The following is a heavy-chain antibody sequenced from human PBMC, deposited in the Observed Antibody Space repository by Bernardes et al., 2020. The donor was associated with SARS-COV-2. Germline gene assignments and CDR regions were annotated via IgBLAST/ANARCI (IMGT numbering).Heavy chain of an antibody. J-gene: IGHJ3*02. Sequence: GGSLRLSCAASGFTFSTYAMSWVRQAPGKGLEWVSAISDTGGTTYYADSVKGRFTISRDNSKNTLYLQMNSLRAEDTAVYYCIYQWLVNGAFDIWGQGTMVTVSS. CDR1: GFTFSTYA. CDR2: ISDTGGTT. D-gene: IGHD6-19*01. V-gene: IGHV3-23*01. CDR3: IYQWLVNGAFDI.